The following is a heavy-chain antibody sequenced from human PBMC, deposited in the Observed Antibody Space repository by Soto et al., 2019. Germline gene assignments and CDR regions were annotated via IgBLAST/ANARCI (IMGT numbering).Heavy chain of an antibody. Sequence: QVQLQESGPGLVKPSQTLSLTCTVSGGSISSGDYYWSWIRQPPGKGLEWIGYIYYSGSTYYNPSLKSRVTISVDTSKNQFSLKLSSVTAADTAVYYCARVGGLGYCSGGSCFVYSEIDYWGQGTLVTVSS. CDR2: IYYSGST. D-gene: IGHD2-15*01. CDR3: ARVGGLGYCSGGSCFVYSEIDY. CDR1: GGSISSGDYY. J-gene: IGHJ4*02. V-gene: IGHV4-30-4*01.